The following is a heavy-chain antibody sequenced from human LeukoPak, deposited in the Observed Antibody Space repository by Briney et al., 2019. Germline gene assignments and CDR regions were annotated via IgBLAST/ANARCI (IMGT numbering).Heavy chain of an antibody. V-gene: IGHV1-2*02. CDR3: ATDLAARPDYYYYYMDV. J-gene: IGHJ6*03. CDR2: INPNSGGT. Sequence: GASVKVSCKASGYTFTNYDINWVRQATGQGLEWMGWINPNSGGTNYAQKFQGRVTMTRDTSISTAYMELSRLRSDDTAVYYCATDLAARPDYYYYYMDVWGKGTTVTVSS. D-gene: IGHD6-6*01. CDR1: GYTFTNYD.